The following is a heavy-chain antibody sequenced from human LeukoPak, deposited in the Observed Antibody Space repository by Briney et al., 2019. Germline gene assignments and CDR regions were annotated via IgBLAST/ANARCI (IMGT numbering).Heavy chain of an antibody. CDR3: ARGTYYYYYMDV. Sequence: ASVKVSCXASGYTFTSYDINWVRQATGQGLEWMGWMNPNSGNTGYAQKFQGRVTMTRNTSISTAYMELSSLRSEDTAVYYCARGTYYYYYMDVWGKGTTVTVSS. V-gene: IGHV1-8*01. CDR1: GYTFTSYD. CDR2: MNPNSGNT. J-gene: IGHJ6*03.